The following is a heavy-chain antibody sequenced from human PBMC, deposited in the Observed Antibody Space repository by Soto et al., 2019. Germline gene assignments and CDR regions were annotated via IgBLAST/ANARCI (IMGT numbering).Heavy chain of an antibody. D-gene: IGHD3-3*01. CDR1: GFTARCKK. CDR3: AKVSIFGVVNNYFDY. V-gene: IGHV3-23*01. Sequence: GGSLRLSGAASGFTARCKKKKCVRQAPGKGLKWVSVISGSGGGTYYADSVKGRFTISRDNSKNTLYLQMNSLRAEDTAVYYCAKVSIFGVVNNYFDYWGQGTLVTVSS. CDR2: ISGSGGGT. J-gene: IGHJ4*02.